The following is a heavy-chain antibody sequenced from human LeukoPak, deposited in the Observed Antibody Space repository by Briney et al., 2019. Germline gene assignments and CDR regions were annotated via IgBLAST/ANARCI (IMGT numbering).Heavy chain of an antibody. CDR1: GGSLSGYF. CDR2: ISDSGSI. J-gene: IGHJ4*02. Sequence: PSETLSLTCAVYGGSLSGYFWSWIRQPPGKGLEWIGEISDSGSINFSPSLKSRVTISVDTAKNQFSLKLNSVTAADTAVYYCARGSKGPRLLYWGQGTLVTVSS. V-gene: IGHV4-34*01. D-gene: IGHD6-6*01. CDR3: ARGSKGPRLLY.